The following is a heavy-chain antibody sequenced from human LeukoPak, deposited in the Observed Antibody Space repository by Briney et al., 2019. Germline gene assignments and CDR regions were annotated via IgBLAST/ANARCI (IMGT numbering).Heavy chain of an antibody. CDR3: ASSLEPGIAVAGTYYFDY. Sequence: GEPLQSSCKGSGYGFTSYWISWGRPMPGKGQGRTGRIDPSDSYTNYSPSFQGHGAISADKSISTAYLQWSSLKASDTAMYYCASSLEPGIAVAGTYYFDYWGQGTLVTISS. CDR2: IDPSDSYT. CDR1: GYGFTSYW. D-gene: IGHD6-19*01. V-gene: IGHV5-10-1*01. J-gene: IGHJ4*02.